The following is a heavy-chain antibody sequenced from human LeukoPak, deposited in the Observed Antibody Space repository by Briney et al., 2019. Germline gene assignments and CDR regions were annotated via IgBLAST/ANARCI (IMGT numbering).Heavy chain of an antibody. V-gene: IGHV4-61*08. D-gene: IGHD2-15*01. CDR1: GGSISSGGYY. Sequence: PSETLSLTCTVSGGSISSGGYYWSWIRQRPGKGLEWIASIYYSGSTNYNPSLKSRVTMSLDTSKNQFSLKLTSVTAADTAVYYCARDPGSYYDYWGQGTLVTVSS. CDR3: ARDPGSYYDY. CDR2: IYYSGST. J-gene: IGHJ4*02.